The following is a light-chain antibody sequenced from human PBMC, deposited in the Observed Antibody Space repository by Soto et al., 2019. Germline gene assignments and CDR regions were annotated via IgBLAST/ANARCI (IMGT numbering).Light chain of an antibody. Sequence: DIQLTQSPSFLSASVGDRVTITCRASQGISSYLAWYQQKPGKAPKLLIYAASTLQSGVPSRFSGSGSGTEFTLTISSLQPEDFATYYGQQPGITFGQGTRLEIK. CDR3: QQPGIT. CDR1: QGISSY. V-gene: IGKV1-9*01. J-gene: IGKJ5*01. CDR2: AAS.